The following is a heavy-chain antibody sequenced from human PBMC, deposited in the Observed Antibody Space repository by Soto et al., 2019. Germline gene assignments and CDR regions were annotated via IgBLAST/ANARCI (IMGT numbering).Heavy chain of an antibody. CDR3: ARLLITVVRGVIPSDGWFDP. D-gene: IGHD3-10*01. Sequence: PGESLKISCKGSGYSFITYWIGWVRQMPGKGLEWMAMIYPADSETRYSPSFQGHVTISADKSISTAYLQWSSLKASDTAIYYCARLLITVVRGVIPSDGWFDPWGQGTLVTSPQ. V-gene: IGHV5-51*01. CDR2: IYPADSET. J-gene: IGHJ5*02. CDR1: GYSFITYW.